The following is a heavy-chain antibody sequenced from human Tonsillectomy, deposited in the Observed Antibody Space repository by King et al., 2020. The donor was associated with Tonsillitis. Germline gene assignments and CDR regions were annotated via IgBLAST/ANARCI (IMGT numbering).Heavy chain of an antibody. D-gene: IGHD3-3*01. CDR3: ARVQSGDTLYYDFWSGYFFVY. CDR2: ISSDGSNN. Sequence: VQLVESGGGVVQPGRSLRLSCAASGFTFSTYAMHWVRQAPGKGLEWVAVISSDGSNNYYADSVKGRFTISRDNSKNTLYLQMNSLRTEDTAVYYCARVQSGDTLYYDFWSGYFFVYWGQGTLVTVSS. V-gene: IGHV3-30*04. J-gene: IGHJ4*02. CDR1: GFTFSTYA.